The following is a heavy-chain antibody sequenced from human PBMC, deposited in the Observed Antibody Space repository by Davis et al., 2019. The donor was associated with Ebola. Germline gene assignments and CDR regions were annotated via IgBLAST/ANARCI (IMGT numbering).Heavy chain of an antibody. J-gene: IGHJ5*02. CDR3: ARGASGSYFRYRWFDP. V-gene: IGHV1-69*13. CDR2: IIPIFGTA. CDR1: GYSFVSYG. Sequence: SVKVSCKASGYSFVSYGISWVRQAPGQGLEWMGGIIPIFGTANYAQKFQGRVTITADESTSTAYMELSSLRSEDTAVYYCARGASGSYFRYRWFDPWGQGTLVTVSS. D-gene: IGHD1-26*01.